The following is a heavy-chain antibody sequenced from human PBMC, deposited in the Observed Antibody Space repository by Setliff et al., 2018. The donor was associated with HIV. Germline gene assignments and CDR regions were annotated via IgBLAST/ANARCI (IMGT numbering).Heavy chain of an antibody. V-gene: IGHV3-73*01. Sequence: PGGSLRLSCSASGFTFSGSAMHWVRQASGKGLEWVGLIRTKTNTYATAYGASVKGRFTISRDDSKNTLYLQMNSLKTEDTAVYYCTTDADIDLYYYDSSGYYPFDHWGQGTLVTAPQ. J-gene: IGHJ4*02. CDR3: TTDADIDLYYYDSSGYYPFDH. CDR2: IRTKTNTYAT. CDR1: GFTFSGSA. D-gene: IGHD3-22*01.